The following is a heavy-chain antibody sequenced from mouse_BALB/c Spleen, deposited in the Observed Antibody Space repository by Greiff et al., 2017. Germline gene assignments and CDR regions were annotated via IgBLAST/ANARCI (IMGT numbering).Heavy chain of an antibody. CDR1: GFTFSSFG. CDR3: ARASNYEYYYAMDY. CDR2: ISSGSSTI. D-gene: IGHD2-5*01. J-gene: IGHJ4*01. Sequence: EVHLVESGGGLVQPGGSRTLSCAASGFTFSSFGMHWVRQAPEKGLEWVAYISSGSSTIYYAATVKGRFIISRDNPKNTLFLQMTSLRSEDTAMYYCARASNYEYYYAMDYWGQGTSVTVSS. V-gene: IGHV5-17*02.